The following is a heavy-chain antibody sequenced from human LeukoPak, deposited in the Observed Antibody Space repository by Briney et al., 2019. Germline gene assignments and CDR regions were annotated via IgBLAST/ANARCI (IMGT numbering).Heavy chain of an antibody. CDR1: GGSISSYY. CDR2: IYYSGST. CDR3: ARTRGASFDY. J-gene: IGHJ4*02. D-gene: IGHD3-10*01. V-gene: IGHV4-59*01. Sequence: SETLSLTCTVSGGSISSYYWSWIRQPPGKGLEWIGYIYYSGSTNYNPSLKSRVTISVDTSKNQFSLKLSSVTAADTAVYYCARTRGASFDYWGQGTLVTVSS.